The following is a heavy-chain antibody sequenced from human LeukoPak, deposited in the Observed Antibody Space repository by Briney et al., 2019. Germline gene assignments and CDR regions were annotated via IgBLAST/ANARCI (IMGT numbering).Heavy chain of an antibody. CDR3: AKVGVPAVMELGTRGVATTIELDY. CDR1: GFTVSTYY. V-gene: IGHV3-23*01. Sequence: GGSLRLSCAVSGFTVSTYYMSWVRQAPGKGLEWVSAMSGSGDRTYYADSVKGRFTISRDNSKSTLYLQMNSLRADDTAVYYCAKVGVPAVMELGTRGVATTIELDYWGQGTLVTVSS. D-gene: IGHD2-2*01. J-gene: IGHJ4*02. CDR2: MSGSGDRT.